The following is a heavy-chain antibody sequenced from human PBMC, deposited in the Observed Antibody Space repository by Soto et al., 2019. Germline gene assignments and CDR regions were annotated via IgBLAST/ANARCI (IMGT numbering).Heavy chain of an antibody. CDR2: INPNSGGT. J-gene: IGHJ4*02. V-gene: IGHV1-2*02. CDR3: ARESEGSSGYYFGILGY. D-gene: IGHD3-22*01. CDR1: GYIFTGYY. Sequence: ASVKVSCKASGYIFTGYYIHWVRQAPGQGLEWMGWINPNSGGTNYAQKFQGRVTMTRDTSISTAYMELRRPTSDDTAVYYCARESEGSSGYYFGILGYWGQGTLVTVSS.